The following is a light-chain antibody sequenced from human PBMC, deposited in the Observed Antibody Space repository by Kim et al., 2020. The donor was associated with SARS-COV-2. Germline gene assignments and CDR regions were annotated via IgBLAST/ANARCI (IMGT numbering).Light chain of an antibody. CDR1: RSINDY. CDR3: HQRYRAPRT. J-gene: IGKJ3*01. Sequence: GSTVTLNCRASRSINDYLPGYQQNPGKAPKLLIYSASSLKSVVPSRLSGGGSGTDFTLTISNLQPGDLATYYCHQRYRAPRTFGPG. CDR2: SAS. V-gene: IGKV1-39*01.